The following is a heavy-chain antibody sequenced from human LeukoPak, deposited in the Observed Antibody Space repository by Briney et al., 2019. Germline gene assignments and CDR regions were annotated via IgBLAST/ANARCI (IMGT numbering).Heavy chain of an antibody. Sequence: SENLSLTCTVSGGSISSSSYYWGWIRQPPGKGLEWIGSIYYSGSTYYHPSLKSRVTISVDTSKNQFSLKLSSVTAADTTVYYCARSHIVAVTGFAFDIWGQGTLVTVSS. CDR1: GGSISSSSYY. J-gene: IGHJ3*02. D-gene: IGHD2-21*02. CDR2: IYYSGST. V-gene: IGHV4-39*01. CDR3: ARSHIVAVTGFAFDI.